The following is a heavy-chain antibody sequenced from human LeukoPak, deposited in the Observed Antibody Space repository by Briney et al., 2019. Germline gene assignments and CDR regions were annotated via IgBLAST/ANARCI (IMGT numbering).Heavy chain of an antibody. J-gene: IGHJ5*02. D-gene: IGHD3-22*01. CDR1: GYTFTGYY. CDR2: INPNSGGT. CDR3: AKDSSGYYYVSWFDP. Sequence: ASVKVSCKASGYTFTGYYMHWVRQAPGQGLEWMGWINPNSGGTNYAQKFQGRVTMTRDTSISTAYMELSRLRSDDTAVYYCAKDSSGYYYVSWFDPWGQGTLVTVSS. V-gene: IGHV1-2*02.